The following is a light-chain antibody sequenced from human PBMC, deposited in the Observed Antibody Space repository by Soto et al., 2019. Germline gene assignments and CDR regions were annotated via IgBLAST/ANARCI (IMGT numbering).Light chain of an antibody. J-gene: IGKJ1*01. CDR3: QQYISYWT. Sequence: DIQMTQSPSTLSASVGDRVTITCRASQSISSWLAWYQQKPGKAPKLLIDKASSLESGVPSRFSDSGSGTEFTLTISSLQPDDFATYYCQQYISYWTFGQGTKVEIK. V-gene: IGKV1-5*03. CDR2: KAS. CDR1: QSISSW.